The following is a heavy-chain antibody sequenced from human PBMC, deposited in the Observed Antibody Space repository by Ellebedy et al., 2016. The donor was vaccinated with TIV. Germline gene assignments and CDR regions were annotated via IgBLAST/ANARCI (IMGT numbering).Heavy chain of an antibody. V-gene: IGHV3-48*01. CDR2: ILPSGGGI. CDR1: GFAFSTFA. J-gene: IGHJ2*01. Sequence: GESLKISCEASGFAFSTFAMNWVRQAPGKAPEWLAYILPSGGGIYYAESVKGRFTIRRDNANNSLFLQMTNLRAEDTGVYYCARVFDLWGRGTLVTVTS. CDR3: ARVFDL.